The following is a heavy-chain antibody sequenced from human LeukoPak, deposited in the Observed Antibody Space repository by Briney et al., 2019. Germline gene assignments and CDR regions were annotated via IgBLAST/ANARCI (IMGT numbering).Heavy chain of an antibody. Sequence: PGGSLRLSCAASGFTFSSYAMSWVRQAPGKGLEWVSAISGSGGSTYYADSVKGRFTISRDNSKNTLYLQMNSLRAEDTAVYYSAKAPPNQATTLLWFDPWGQGTLVTVSS. CDR1: GFTFSSYA. CDR3: AKAPPNQATTLLWFDP. CDR2: ISGSGGST. D-gene: IGHD4-17*01. J-gene: IGHJ5*02. V-gene: IGHV3-23*01.